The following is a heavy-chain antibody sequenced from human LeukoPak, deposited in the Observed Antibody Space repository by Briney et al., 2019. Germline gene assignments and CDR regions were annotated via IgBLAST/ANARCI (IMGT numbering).Heavy chain of an antibody. CDR3: ARPVDTAMVRAFDY. V-gene: IGHV3-30-3*01. Sequence: PGGSLRLSCAASGFTFSSYAMHWVRQAPGEGLEWVAVISYDGSNKYYADSVKGRFTISRDNSKNTLYLQMNSLRAEDTAVYYCARPVDTAMVRAFDYWGQGTLVTVSS. D-gene: IGHD5-18*01. J-gene: IGHJ4*02. CDR2: ISYDGSNK. CDR1: GFTFSSYA.